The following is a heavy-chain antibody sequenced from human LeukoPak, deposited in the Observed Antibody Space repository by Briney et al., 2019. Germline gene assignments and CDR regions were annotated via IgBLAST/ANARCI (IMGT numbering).Heavy chain of an antibody. J-gene: IGHJ4*02. CDR3: ARDSRADCSGGNCYSPFDY. CDR2: ISSSGSTI. CDR1: GFTFSSYE. D-gene: IGHD2-15*01. V-gene: IGHV3-48*03. Sequence: WGSLRLSCAASGFTFSSYEMNWVRQAPGKGLEWVSYISSSGSTIYYADSVKGRFTISRDNSKSTLFLQMKSLRAEDTAIYYCARDSRADCSGGNCYSPFDYWGQGTLVTVSS.